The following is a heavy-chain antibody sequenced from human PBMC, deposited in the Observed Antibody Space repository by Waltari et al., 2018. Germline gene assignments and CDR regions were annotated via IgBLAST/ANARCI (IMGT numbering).Heavy chain of an antibody. V-gene: IGHV3-21*01. Sequence: EVQLVESGGGLVKPGGSLRLSCASSGFPFSRYSMNWVRQSPGKGLEWVSSISSSSSYRYYADSVKGRFTISRDNAKNSLYLQMNSLRDEDTAVYYCARDAASVWGQGTTVTVSS. CDR3: ARDAASV. J-gene: IGHJ6*02. D-gene: IGHD6-13*01. CDR1: GFPFSRYS. CDR2: ISSSSSYR.